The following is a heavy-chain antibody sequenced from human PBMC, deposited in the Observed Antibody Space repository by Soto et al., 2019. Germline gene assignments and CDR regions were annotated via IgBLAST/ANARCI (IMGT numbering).Heavy chain of an antibody. J-gene: IGHJ6*02. CDR1: GASISSYY. CDR2: MYNTGST. Sequence: PSETLSLTCTVSGASISSYYWSWIRQPPGKGLERIGYMYNTGSTIYNPSLKSRVTISVDTSKNQFSLKLNSVTAADTAVYYCARDLWGYCGADCYPLDVWGQGTTVTVSS. V-gene: IGHV4-59*01. CDR3: ARDLWGYCGADCYPLDV. D-gene: IGHD2-21*02.